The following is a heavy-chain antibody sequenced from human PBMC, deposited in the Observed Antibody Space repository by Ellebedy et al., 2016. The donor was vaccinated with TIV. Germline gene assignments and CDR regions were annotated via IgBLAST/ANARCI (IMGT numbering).Heavy chain of an antibody. CDR1: GFTFDDYS. CDR2: ISPDGGST. Sequence: GESLKISCAASGFTFDDYSMHWVRQAPGKGLEWVSVISPDGGSTNYADSVKGRFTISRDNSKNSLYLQMNSLRTEDTALYYCVIALRQDHLFDYWGQGTLVTVSS. D-gene: IGHD1-14*01. V-gene: IGHV3-43*01. CDR3: VIALRQDHLFDY. J-gene: IGHJ4*02.